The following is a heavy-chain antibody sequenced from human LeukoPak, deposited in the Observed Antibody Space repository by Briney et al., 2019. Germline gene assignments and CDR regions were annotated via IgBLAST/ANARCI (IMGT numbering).Heavy chain of an antibody. CDR3: AALRGLQNWYFDL. Sequence: GGSLRLSCAASGSTFSSYNINWVRQAPGKGLEWVSYISSGSGTIYYADSVKGRFTISRDNAKNPLFLQMNSLRAEDTAVYYCAALRGLQNWYFDLWGRGTLVTVSS. CDR2: ISSGSGTI. D-gene: IGHD4-17*01. V-gene: IGHV3-48*01. CDR1: GSTFSSYN. J-gene: IGHJ2*01.